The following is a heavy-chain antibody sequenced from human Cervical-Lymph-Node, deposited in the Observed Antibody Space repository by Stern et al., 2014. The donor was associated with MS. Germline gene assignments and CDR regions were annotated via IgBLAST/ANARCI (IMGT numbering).Heavy chain of an antibody. Sequence: EVQLVESGGGLVQPGRSLRLSCAASGFTFDDYAMHWVRHAPGKGLEWVSGISWNSGSIGYADSVKGRFTISRDNAKNSLYLQMNSLRAEDTALYYCAKSAFAEYFDYWGQGTLVTVSS. CDR1: GFTFDDYA. V-gene: IGHV3-9*01. CDR2: ISWNSGSI. J-gene: IGHJ4*02. CDR3: AKSAFAEYFDY. D-gene: IGHD2/OR15-2a*01.